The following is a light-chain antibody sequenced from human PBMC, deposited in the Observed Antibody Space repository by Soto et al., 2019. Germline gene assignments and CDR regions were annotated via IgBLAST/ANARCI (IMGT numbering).Light chain of an antibody. J-gene: IGLJ2*01. Sequence: NFMVTQPHSVSESPGMTVTMSCTRSSGSIASNYVQWYQQRPGSAPTTVIYEDNQRPSGVPDRFSGSIDSSSNSASLTISGLKTEDEADYYCQSYDSSNVVFGGGTKLTVL. CDR3: QSYDSSNVV. CDR2: EDN. V-gene: IGLV6-57*04. CDR1: SGSIASNY.